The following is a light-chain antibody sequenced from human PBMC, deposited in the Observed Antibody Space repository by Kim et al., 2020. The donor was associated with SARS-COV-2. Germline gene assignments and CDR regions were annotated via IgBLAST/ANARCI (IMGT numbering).Light chain of an antibody. CDR3: QSYDSSLTGSV. CDR1: SSNIGAGYG. Sequence: RVTLSGAGSSSNIGAGYGVHWYQQHPGTAPKLLIYDDHKRPSGVPDRFSGSRSGTSASLAITGLQATDEADYYCQSYDSSLTGSVFGGGTQLTVL. V-gene: IGLV1-40*01. J-gene: IGLJ2*01. CDR2: DDH.